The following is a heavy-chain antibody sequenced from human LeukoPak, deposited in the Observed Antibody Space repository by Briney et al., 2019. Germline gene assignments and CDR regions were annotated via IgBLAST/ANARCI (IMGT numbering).Heavy chain of an antibody. CDR2: IWYDGTNK. V-gene: IGHV3-33*01. CDR3: ARDKIYDFWSGHNFDY. Sequence: GGSLRLSCVASGFIFSSYGMHWVRQAPGKGLEWVAVIWYDGTNKYYGDSVKGRFTISRDNSKNTLYLQINRLRVEDTAVYYCARDKIYDFWSGHNFDYWGQGTLVTVSS. D-gene: IGHD3-3*01. J-gene: IGHJ4*02. CDR1: GFIFSSYG.